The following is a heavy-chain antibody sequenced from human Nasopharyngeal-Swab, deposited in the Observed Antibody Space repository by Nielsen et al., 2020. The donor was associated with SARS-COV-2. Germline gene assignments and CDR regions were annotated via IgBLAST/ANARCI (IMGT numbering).Heavy chain of an antibody. CDR1: GFTFSTCA. J-gene: IGHJ4*02. Sequence: LSLTCAASGFTFSTCAMNWVRQAPGKGLEWVAVISNDGSKKYYADSVKGRFTISRDNSKNTLYLQMNSTRTEDTAVYYCAKYYVDSSGYYYFDYWGQGTLVTVSS. V-gene: IGHV3-30*18. CDR3: AKYYVDSSGYYYFDY. D-gene: IGHD3-22*01. CDR2: ISNDGSKK.